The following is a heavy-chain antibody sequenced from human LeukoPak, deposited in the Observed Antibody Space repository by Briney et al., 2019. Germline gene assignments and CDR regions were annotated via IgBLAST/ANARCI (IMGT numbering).Heavy chain of an antibody. CDR2: ITRGGHNT. J-gene: IGHJ4*02. CDR3: AKDGGLWVSAHWGDS. Sequence: GGSLRLSCTASGFTFSSYTMSWVRQAPGKGRRWVSTITRGGHNTYYPDSAKGGFPVSRDDSQNTLYLQMKSLRAEDTAVYYCAKDGGLWVSAHWGDSWGRGTLVTVSS. D-gene: IGHD7-27*01. CDR1: GFTFSSYT. V-gene: IGHV3-23*01.